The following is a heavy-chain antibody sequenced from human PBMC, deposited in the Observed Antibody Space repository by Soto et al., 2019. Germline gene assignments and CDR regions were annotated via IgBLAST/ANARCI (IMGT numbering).Heavy chain of an antibody. V-gene: IGHV1-18*04. CDR1: GYTSADFG. D-gene: IGHD2-2*01. CDR3: VRDQKYFRVNGNWFDS. Sequence: ASVKVSCKASGYTSADFGISWVRQAPGQGLEWMGWVSGNNGASNPAPKVQGRITMTLDTSTGVSYMALRSLRSDDTAIYYCVRDQKYFRVNGNWFDSWGQGTMVTV. J-gene: IGHJ5*01. CDR2: VSGNNGAS.